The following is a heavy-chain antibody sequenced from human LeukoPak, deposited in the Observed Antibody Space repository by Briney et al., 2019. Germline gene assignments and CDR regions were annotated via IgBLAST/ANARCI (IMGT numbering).Heavy chain of an antibody. CDR3: ASVGIYSPGIYYYYMDV. J-gene: IGHJ6*03. V-gene: IGHV4-59*01. CDR2: IYYSGST. CDR1: GFTFSSYS. D-gene: IGHD1-26*01. Sequence: GSLRLSCAASGFTFSSYSMNWVRQAPGKGLEWIGYIYYSGSTNYNPSLKSRVTISVDTSKNQFSLKLSSVTAADTAVYYCASVGIYSPGIYYYYMDVWGKGTTVTVSS.